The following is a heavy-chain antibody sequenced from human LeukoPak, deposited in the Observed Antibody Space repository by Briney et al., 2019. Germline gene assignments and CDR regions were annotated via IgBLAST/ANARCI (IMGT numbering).Heavy chain of an antibody. D-gene: IGHD1-1*01. Sequence: GGSLRLSCAASGFTFSSFGMHWVRQAPGKGLEWVAIIWCDGSNKYYADSVTGRFTVSRDNSKNTLSLQMNSLRAEDTAVYYCAKDWGTSGTTGWMFDYWGQGTLVTVSS. CDR3: AKDWGTSGTTGWMFDY. CDR2: IWCDGSNK. V-gene: IGHV3-33*06. J-gene: IGHJ4*02. CDR1: GFTFSSFG.